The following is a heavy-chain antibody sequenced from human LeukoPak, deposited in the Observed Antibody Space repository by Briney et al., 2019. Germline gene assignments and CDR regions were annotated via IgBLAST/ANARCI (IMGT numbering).Heavy chain of an antibody. Sequence: KTSEILSLTCTVSGGSISSYYWSWIRQPPGKGLEWIGYIYYSGSTNYNPSLKSRVTISVDTSKNQFSLKLSSVTAADTAVYYCATLYSYGRRTRDYWGQGTLVTVSS. CDR2: IYYSGST. J-gene: IGHJ4*02. CDR3: ATLYSYGRRTRDY. V-gene: IGHV4-59*01. CDR1: GGSISSYY. D-gene: IGHD5-18*01.